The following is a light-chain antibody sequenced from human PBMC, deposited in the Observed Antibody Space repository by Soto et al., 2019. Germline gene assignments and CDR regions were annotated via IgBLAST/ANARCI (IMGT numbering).Light chain of an antibody. Sequence: DIQMTQSPSTLSASVGDRVTITCRASQSISSWLAWYQQKPGKAPKLLIYKASSLESGLPSRFSGSGSGTELTLTISSLQPDDSETYCHQQYNSYPWTFGQGTKVEIK. CDR2: KAS. V-gene: IGKV1-5*03. CDR1: QSISSW. CDR3: QQYNSYPWT. J-gene: IGKJ1*01.